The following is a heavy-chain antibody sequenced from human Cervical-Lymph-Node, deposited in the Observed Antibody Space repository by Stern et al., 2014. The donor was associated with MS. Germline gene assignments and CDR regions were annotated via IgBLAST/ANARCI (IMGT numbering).Heavy chain of an antibody. CDR2: IIPVVGMT. Sequence: VQLVQSGAEVKKPGSSVKVSCKASGRTMSSHSMSWMRQAPGRGLEWMGRIIPVVGMTNYAQSYLGRLTITADKSTHTVYMELNNLRSEDTAVYYCARASNDFYYGMDVWGQGTTVTVS. CDR3: ARASNDFYYGMDV. J-gene: IGHJ6*02. CDR1: GRTMSSHS. V-gene: IGHV1-69*09. D-gene: IGHD2-8*01.